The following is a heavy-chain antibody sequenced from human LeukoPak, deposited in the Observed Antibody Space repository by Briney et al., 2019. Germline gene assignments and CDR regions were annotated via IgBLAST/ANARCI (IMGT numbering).Heavy chain of an antibody. D-gene: IGHD3-10*01. J-gene: IGHJ4*02. V-gene: IGHV3-23*01. CDR2: ISGSGGST. CDR1: GFTFSSYA. CDR3: AKDGELLWFGELTRLDY. Sequence: GGSLRLSCAASGFTFSSYAMSWVRQAPGKGLEWVSAISGSGGSTYYADSVKGRFTISRDNSKNTLYLQMNSLRAEDTAVYYCAKDGELLWFGELTRLDYWGQGTLVTVSS.